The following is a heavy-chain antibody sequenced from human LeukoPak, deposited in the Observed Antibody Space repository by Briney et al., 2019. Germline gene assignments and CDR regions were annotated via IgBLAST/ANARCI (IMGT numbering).Heavy chain of an antibody. D-gene: IGHD2-2*01. CDR1: GYTLTELS. J-gene: IGHJ2*01. Sequence: GASVKVSCKVSGYTLTELSMHWVRQAPGKGLEWMGGFDPEDGETIYAQKFQGRVTITRNTSISTAYMELSSLRSEDTAVYYCARWWRYCSSTSCYRYFDLWGRGTLVTVSS. V-gene: IGHV1-24*01. CDR3: ARWWRYCSSTSCYRYFDL. CDR2: FDPEDGET.